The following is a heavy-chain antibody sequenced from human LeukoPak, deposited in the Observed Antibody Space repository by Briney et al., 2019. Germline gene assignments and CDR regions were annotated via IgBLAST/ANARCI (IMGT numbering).Heavy chain of an antibody. CDR1: GYTFTGYY. D-gene: IGHD7-27*01. Sequence: ASVKVSCKASGYTFTGYYMHWVRQAPGQGLEWMGRINPNSGGTNYAQKFQGRVTMTRDTSISTAYMELSRLRSDDTAMYYCARALKPGESMDVWGKGTTVTVSS. CDR3: ARALKPGESMDV. CDR2: INPNSGGT. V-gene: IGHV1-2*06. J-gene: IGHJ6*03.